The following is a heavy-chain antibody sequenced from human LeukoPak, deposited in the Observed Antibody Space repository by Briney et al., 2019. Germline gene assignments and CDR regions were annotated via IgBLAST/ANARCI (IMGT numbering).Heavy chain of an antibody. CDR2: IYYSGST. CDR3: EAAGNALFDY. Sequence: PSETLSLTCTVSGGSISSSSYYWGWIRQPPGKGLEWIGSIYYSGSTSYNPSLKSRVTISVDTSKNQFSLKLSSVTAADTAVYYCEAAGNALFDYWGQGTLVTVSS. V-gene: IGHV4-39*01. D-gene: IGHD6-13*01. J-gene: IGHJ4*02. CDR1: GGSISSSSYY.